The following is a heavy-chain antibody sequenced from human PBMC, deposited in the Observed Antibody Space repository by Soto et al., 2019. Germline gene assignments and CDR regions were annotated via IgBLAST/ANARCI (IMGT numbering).Heavy chain of an antibody. D-gene: IGHD3-3*01. CDR2: ISSSSSTI. CDR1: GFTFSSYS. V-gene: IGHV3-48*02. CDR3: AREGKELRFLEWSQQRKPAYYYGMDV. J-gene: IGHJ6*02. Sequence: GGSLRLSCAASGFTFSSYSMNWVRQAPGKGLEWVSYISSSSSTIYYADSVKGRFTISRDNAKNSLYLQMNSLRDEDTAVYYCAREGKELRFLEWSQQRKPAYYYGMDVWGQGTTVTVSS.